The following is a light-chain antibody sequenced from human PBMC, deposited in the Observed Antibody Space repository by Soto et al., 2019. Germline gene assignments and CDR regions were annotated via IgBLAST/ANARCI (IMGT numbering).Light chain of an antibody. CDR3: CSYAGSVV. J-gene: IGLJ2*01. Sequence: QSVLTQPASVSGSPGQSITISCTGTSSDVGSYNLVSWYQQHPGKAPKLMIYEGSKRPSGVSNRFSGSKSGNTASLTISGLPAEDEADYYCCSYAGSVVFGGGTKVTVL. CDR2: EGS. CDR1: SSDVGSYNL. V-gene: IGLV2-23*01.